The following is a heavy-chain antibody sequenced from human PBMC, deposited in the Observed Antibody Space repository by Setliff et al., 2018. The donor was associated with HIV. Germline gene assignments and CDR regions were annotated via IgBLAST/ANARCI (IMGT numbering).Heavy chain of an antibody. V-gene: IGHV4-39*01. D-gene: IGHD3-10*01. CDR1: GVSVSGTAYY. CDR2: VFYTGST. J-gene: IGHJ3*01. CDR3: ARQSYYVTGSFYTDVFDL. Sequence: SETLSLTCTVSGVSVSGTAYYWGWIRQPPGKGLEWIASVFYTGSTYYRPSLKSRVTLSVELSKNHFSLELTSVTAADTAVYYCARQSYYVTGSFYTDVFDLWGQGTVVTVSS.